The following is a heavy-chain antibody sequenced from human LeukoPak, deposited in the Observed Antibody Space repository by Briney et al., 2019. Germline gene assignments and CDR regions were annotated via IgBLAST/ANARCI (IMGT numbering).Heavy chain of an antibody. D-gene: IGHD3-10*01. CDR1: GLTFYDCA. CDR2: ITWNSGSI. J-gene: IGHJ4*02. V-gene: IGHV3-9*01. CDR3: AAGAGITRY. Sequence: QAGGSLRLSCAASGLTFYDCAMHWVRQAPGKGLEWVSGITWNSGSIAYADSVKGRFTISRDNAKNSLYLQVNSLRSEDTALYYCAAGAGITRYWGQGTLVTVSS.